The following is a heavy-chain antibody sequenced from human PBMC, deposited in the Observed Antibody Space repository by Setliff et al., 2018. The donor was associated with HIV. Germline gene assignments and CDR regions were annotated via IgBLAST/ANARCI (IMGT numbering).Heavy chain of an antibody. Sequence: PSETLSLTCTVSGGSISSGSYYWSWMRQPAGKGLEWIGHIYTSGSTNYNPSLKSRVTISVDTSKNQFSLKLSSVTAADTAVYYCATFSPRDAFDIWGQGTMVTVSS. CDR1: GGSISSGSYY. CDR2: IYTSGST. J-gene: IGHJ3*02. V-gene: IGHV4-61*09. D-gene: IGHD3-16*01. CDR3: ATFSPRDAFDI.